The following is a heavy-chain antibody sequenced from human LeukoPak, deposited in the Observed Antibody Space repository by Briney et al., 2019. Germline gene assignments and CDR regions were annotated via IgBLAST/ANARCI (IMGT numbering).Heavy chain of an antibody. CDR1: GYTLTELS. CDR2: FDPEDGET. D-gene: IGHD3-3*01. J-gene: IGHJ6*03. CDR3: ARATRTIFGDYYMDV. V-gene: IGHV1-24*01. Sequence: GASVTVSRKVSGYTLTELSMHWVRQAPGKGLEWMGGFDPEDGETIYAQKFQGRVTMTEDTSTDTAYMELSSLRSEDTAVYYCARATRTIFGDYYMDVWGKGTTVTVSS.